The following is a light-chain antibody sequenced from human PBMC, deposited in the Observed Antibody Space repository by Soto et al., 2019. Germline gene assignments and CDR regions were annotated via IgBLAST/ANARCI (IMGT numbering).Light chain of an antibody. CDR3: SSHGGGNNWGV. CDR1: SSDVGAYDY. CDR2: EVS. J-gene: IGLJ3*02. Sequence: QSALTQAASVSGSPGQSITISCTGTSSDVGAYDYVTWYQQHPGKAPKVIIYEVSKRPSGVPDRFSGSKSGNTASLTVSGLQAEDEADYFCSSHGGGNNWGVFGGGTQLTVL. V-gene: IGLV2-8*01.